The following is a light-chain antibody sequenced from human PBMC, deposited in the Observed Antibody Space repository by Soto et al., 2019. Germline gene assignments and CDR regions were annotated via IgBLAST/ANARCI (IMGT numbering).Light chain of an antibody. CDR2: EVS. CDR3: SSYVGSNNFV. Sequence: QSALTQPPSASGSPGQSVTISCSGTSSDVGGYNYVSWHQQHPGKAPKLMIYEVSKRPSGVPDRFSGSKSGNTASLIVSGLQAEDEADYYCSSYVGSNNFVFGTGTKVTVL. CDR1: SSDVGGYNY. J-gene: IGLJ1*01. V-gene: IGLV2-8*01.